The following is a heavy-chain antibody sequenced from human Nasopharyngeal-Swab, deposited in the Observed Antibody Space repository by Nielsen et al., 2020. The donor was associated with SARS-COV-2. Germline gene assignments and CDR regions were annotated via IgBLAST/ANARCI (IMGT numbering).Heavy chain of an antibody. J-gene: IGHJ4*02. V-gene: IGHV1-3*01. CDR1: GYTFTSYA. CDR3: ARDETYYDSRPFDY. D-gene: IGHD3-22*01. CDR2: INAGNGNT. Sequence: ASVKVSCKASGYTFTSYAMHWVRQAPGQRLEWMGWINAGNGNTKYSQKFQGRVTITRDTSASTAYMELSSLRSEDTAVYYCARDETYYDSRPFDYWGQGTLVTVSS.